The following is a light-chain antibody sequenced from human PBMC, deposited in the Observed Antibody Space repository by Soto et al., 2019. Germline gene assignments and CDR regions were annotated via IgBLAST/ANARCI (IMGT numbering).Light chain of an antibody. CDR2: DVT. Sequence: QSALTQPRSVSGSPGQSVTISCTGTSSDVGRYNHVSWYQQHPGKAPKLLVFDVTKWPSGVPDRFSGSKSGNTASLTISGLQAEDEADYYCCSYAGGFYVFGTGTKVTVL. V-gene: IGLV2-11*01. J-gene: IGLJ1*01. CDR3: CSYAGGFYV. CDR1: SSDVGRYNH.